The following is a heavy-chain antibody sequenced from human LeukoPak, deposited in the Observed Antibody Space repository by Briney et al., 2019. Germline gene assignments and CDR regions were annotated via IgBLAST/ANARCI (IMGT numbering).Heavy chain of an antibody. CDR1: GFTFSTYW. CDR2: MRQDGGEI. V-gene: IGHV3-7*01. CDR3: ARRVSGREKYFDY. D-gene: IGHD6-19*01. J-gene: IGHJ4*02. Sequence: GGSLRLSCAASGFTFSTYWMSWVRQAPGKGLEWVANMRQDGGEIYYVDSVKGRFNISRDNAKNSLSLQMNGLRAEDTAVYYCARRVSGREKYFDYWGQGTLVTVSS.